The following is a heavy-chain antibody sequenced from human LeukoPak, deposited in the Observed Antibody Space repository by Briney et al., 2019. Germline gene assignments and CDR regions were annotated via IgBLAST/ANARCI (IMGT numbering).Heavy chain of an antibody. CDR1: GFTFSSYE. CDR2: ISGSGGST. Sequence: PGGSLRLSCAASGFTFSSYEMNWVRQAPGKGLEWVSAISGSGGSTYYADSVKGRFTISRDNSKNTLYLQMNSLRAEDTAVYYCAKDRSSSWYYFDYWGQGTLVTVSS. J-gene: IGHJ4*02. CDR3: AKDRSSSWYYFDY. V-gene: IGHV3-23*01. D-gene: IGHD6-13*01.